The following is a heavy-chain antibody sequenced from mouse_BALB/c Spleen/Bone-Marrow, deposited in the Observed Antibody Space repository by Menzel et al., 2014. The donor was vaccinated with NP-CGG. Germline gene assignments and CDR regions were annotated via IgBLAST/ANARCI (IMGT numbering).Heavy chain of an antibody. CDR3: ARGAWARGYFDY. J-gene: IGHJ2*01. V-gene: IGHV14-1*02. D-gene: IGHD4-1*01. CDR2: IDPEKGNT. Sequence: DVKLVESGAELVRPGALVKLSCKAFGFNIKDYYLHGVKQGPEQGLEWIGWIDPEKGNTKYDPKFQGKASIIADTSSNTAYLQLSSLTSEDTAVYYCARGAWARGYFDYWGQGTTLTVSS. CDR1: GFNIKDYY.